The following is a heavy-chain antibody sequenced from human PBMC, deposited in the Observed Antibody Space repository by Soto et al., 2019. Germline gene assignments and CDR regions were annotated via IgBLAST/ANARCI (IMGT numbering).Heavy chain of an antibody. Sequence: QTLSLTCAVSGYSISSSNWWGWIRQPPGKGLEWIGYIYYSGRTYYNPSIKSRVTMSVDTSKNQFCLKLSSVNAADTAVYYWAGSYYKDAFDIWGQGTMVTVSS. CDR3: AGSYYKDAFDI. J-gene: IGHJ3*02. CDR1: GYSISSSNW. D-gene: IGHD3-10*01. CDR2: IYYSGRT. V-gene: IGHV4-28*01.